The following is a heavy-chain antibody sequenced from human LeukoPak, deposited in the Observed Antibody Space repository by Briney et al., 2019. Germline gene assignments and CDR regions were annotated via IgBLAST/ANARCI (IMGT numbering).Heavy chain of an antibody. D-gene: IGHD4-23*01. J-gene: IGHJ3*01. CDR2: VSAYNGNT. Sequence: ASVKVSCKASGYTFTSTGICRVRQAPGQGLEWMGWVSAYNGNTNYAQKFRGRVTMTIDTSTNTAYMELRSLRSDDTAVYFCARDAPRWRNAFDFWGQGTMVTVSS. CDR1: GYTFTSTG. CDR3: ARDAPRWRNAFDF. V-gene: IGHV1-18*01.